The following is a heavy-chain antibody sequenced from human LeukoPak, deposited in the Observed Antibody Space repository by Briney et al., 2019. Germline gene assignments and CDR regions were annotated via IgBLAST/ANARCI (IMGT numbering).Heavy chain of an antibody. Sequence: SETLSLTCAVYGGSFSGYYWSWIRQPPGKGLEWIGEINHSGSTNYNPSLKSRVTISVDTSKNQFSLKLSSVTAADTAVYYCARRIQLWLPRTNFDYWGQGTLVTVSS. V-gene: IGHV4-34*01. D-gene: IGHD5-18*01. CDR1: GGSFSGYY. J-gene: IGHJ4*02. CDR3: ARRIQLWLPRTNFDY. CDR2: INHSGST.